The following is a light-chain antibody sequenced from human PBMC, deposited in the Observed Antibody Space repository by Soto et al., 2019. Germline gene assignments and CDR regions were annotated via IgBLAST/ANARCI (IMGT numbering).Light chain of an antibody. CDR2: VNN. J-gene: IGLJ1*01. V-gene: IGLV1-40*01. CDR1: SSNFGAGYD. CDR3: QSYDSSLSGYV. Sequence: QSVLTQPPSVSGAPGQRVTISCTGSSSNFGAGYDVHWYQHLPGTAPKLLIYVNNNRPSGVPDRFSGSKSGTSASLAITGLQAEDEADYYCQSYDSSLSGYVFGTGTKVTVL.